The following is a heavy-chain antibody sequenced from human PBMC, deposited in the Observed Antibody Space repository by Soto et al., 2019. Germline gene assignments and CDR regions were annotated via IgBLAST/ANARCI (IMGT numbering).Heavy chain of an antibody. D-gene: IGHD6-6*01. CDR1: GGTFSSYA. CDR2: IIPIFGTA. Sequence: QVQLVQSGAEVKKPGSSVKVSCKASGGTFSSYAISWVRQAPGQGLEWMGGIIPIFGTANYAQKFQGRVTITADESTSTAYMELSSLRSEDTAVYYCARGSSSSDYYYSGMDVWGQGTTVTVSS. J-gene: IGHJ6*02. V-gene: IGHV1-69*12. CDR3: ARGSSSSDYYYSGMDV.